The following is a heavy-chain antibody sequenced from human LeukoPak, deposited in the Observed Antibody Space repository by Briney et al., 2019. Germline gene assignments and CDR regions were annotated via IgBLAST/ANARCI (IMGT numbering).Heavy chain of an antibody. D-gene: IGHD3-3*01. CDR1: GFTFSSYA. Sequence: GRSLRLSCAASGFTFSSYAMHWVRQAPGKGLEWVAVISYDGSNKYYADSVKGRFTISRDNSKNTLYLQMNSLRAEDTAVYYCARDPDPSESGVDYWGQGTLVTVSS. CDR2: ISYDGSNK. V-gene: IGHV3-30-3*01. CDR3: ARDPDPSESGVDY. J-gene: IGHJ4*02.